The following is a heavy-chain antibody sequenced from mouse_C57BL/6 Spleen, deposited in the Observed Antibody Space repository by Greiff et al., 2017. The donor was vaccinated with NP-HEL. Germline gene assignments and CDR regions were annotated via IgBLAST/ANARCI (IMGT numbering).Heavy chain of an antibody. V-gene: IGHV1-18*01. CDR2: INPNNGGT. CDR3: ALYDYDGGFYAMDY. Sequence: EVQLQESGPELVKPGASVKIPCKASGYTFTDYNMDWVKQSHGKSLEWIGDINPNNGGTSYNQKFKGKATLTVDKSSSTAYMELRSLTSEDTAVYYCALYDYDGGFYAMDYWGQGTSVTVSS. CDR1: GYTFTDYN. D-gene: IGHD2-4*01. J-gene: IGHJ4*01.